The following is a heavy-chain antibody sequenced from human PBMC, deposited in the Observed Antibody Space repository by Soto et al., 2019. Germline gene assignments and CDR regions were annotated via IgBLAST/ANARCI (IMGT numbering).Heavy chain of an antibody. V-gene: IGHV1-8*01. CDR1: GYTFTSYD. D-gene: IGHD3-22*01. CDR3: ARGRAHYYDSSGPEYFQH. Sequence: GASVKVSCKASGYTFTSYDINWVRQATGQGLEWMGWMNPNSGNTGYAQKFQGRVTMTRNTSISTAYMELSSLRSEGTAVYYCARGRAHYYDSSGPEYFQHWGQGTLVTVSS. J-gene: IGHJ1*01. CDR2: MNPNSGNT.